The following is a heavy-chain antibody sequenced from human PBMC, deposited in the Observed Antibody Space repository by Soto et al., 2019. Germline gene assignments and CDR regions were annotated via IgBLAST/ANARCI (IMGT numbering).Heavy chain of an antibody. CDR2: IYYSRST. CDR3: ARDLSLHIWSGSYYGMDV. Sequence: SETLSLTCTASGGSLSHDYWIWIRQSPGKGLEWVGYIYYSRSTYYNPSLSSRVIISVDTSKNRFSPKLSPVTAADTAVYYCARDLSLHIWSGSYYGMDVWGQGTTVTVSS. D-gene: IGHD3-3*02. J-gene: IGHJ6*02. V-gene: IGHV4-59*01. CDR1: GGSLSHDY.